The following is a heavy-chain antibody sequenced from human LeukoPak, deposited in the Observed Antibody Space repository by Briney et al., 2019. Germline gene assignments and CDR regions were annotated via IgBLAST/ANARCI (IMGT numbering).Heavy chain of an antibody. V-gene: IGHV1-3*03. J-gene: IGHJ4*02. CDR1: GYTFTSYA. CDR3: ARGDYYDSSGYYGEFDY. D-gene: IGHD3-22*01. Sequence: GASVKVSCKASGYTFTSYAMHWVRQAPGQRLEWMGWINAGNGNTKYSQEFQGRVTITRDTSASTAYMELSSLRSEDMAVYYCARGDYYDSSGYYGEFDYWGQGTLVTVSS. CDR2: INAGNGNT.